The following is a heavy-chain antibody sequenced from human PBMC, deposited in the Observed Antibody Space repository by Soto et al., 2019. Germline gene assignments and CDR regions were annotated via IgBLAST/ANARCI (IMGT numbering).Heavy chain of an antibody. Sequence: GGSLRLSCTASGCSSSNYEMNWIRQAPGKGLEWVSHISTTGTSPYYADSVRGRFTVSRDTANNSIYLQMNSLRAEDTALYYCARDGHRGPSDAFDVWGQGTMVTVSS. CDR2: ISTTGTSP. J-gene: IGHJ3*01. CDR1: GCSSSNYE. CDR3: ARDGHRGPSDAFDV. V-gene: IGHV3-48*03. D-gene: IGHD3-10*01.